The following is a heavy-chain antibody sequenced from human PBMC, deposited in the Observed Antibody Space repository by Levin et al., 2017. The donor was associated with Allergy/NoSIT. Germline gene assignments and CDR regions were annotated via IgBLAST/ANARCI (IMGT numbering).Heavy chain of an antibody. Sequence: SETLSLTCTVSGGSISSYYWSWIRQPPGKGLEWIGYIYYSGSTNYNPSLKSRVTISVDTSKNQFSLKLSSVTAADTAVYYCASLSGASGGFDYWGQGTLVTVSS. CDR2: IYYSGST. CDR3: ASLSGASGGFDY. CDR1: GGSISSYY. V-gene: IGHV4-59*01. D-gene: IGHD3-10*01. J-gene: IGHJ4*02.